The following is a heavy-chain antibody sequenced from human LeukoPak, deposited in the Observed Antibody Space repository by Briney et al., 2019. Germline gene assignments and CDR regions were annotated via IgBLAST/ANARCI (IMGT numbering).Heavy chain of an antibody. CDR2: IYYSGCT. CDR1: GGSISSSTYY. D-gene: IGHD3-16*01. Sequence: VKPSETLSLTCTVSGGSISSSTYYWGWIRRPPGKGLEWIGSIYYSGCTYYNPSLKSRVTVSLDTSKNQSSLKLSSVTAADTAVYYCVRASTLRHYQYWGQGTLVTVSS. V-gene: IGHV4-39*01. CDR3: VRASTLRHYQY. J-gene: IGHJ4*02.